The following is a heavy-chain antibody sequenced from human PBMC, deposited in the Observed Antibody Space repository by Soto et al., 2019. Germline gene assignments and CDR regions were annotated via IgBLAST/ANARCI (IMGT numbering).Heavy chain of an antibody. J-gene: IGHJ2*01. V-gene: IGHV3-53*01. CDR1: GFSVSNNY. CDR3: ARGFSNYVWYFDL. D-gene: IGHD4-4*01. Sequence: DVQLVESGGGLIQPGGSLRLSFAASGFSVSNNYVTWVRQPPGKGLEWVSAVFGAGSRYYADSVKGRFTVSRDNSKNTLDLQMDRLKSEDTAVYYCARGFSNYVWYFDLWGRGTLVTVSS. CDR2: VFGAGSR.